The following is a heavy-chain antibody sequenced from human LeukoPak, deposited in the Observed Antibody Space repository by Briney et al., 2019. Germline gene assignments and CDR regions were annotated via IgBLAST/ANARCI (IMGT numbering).Heavy chain of an antibody. Sequence: GGSLRLSCAASGFSVNSNYMSWVREAPGKGLEWVSVIYSGDSTYYADSVKGRFAISRDNTNNALILQMNSLRVEDTAMYYCARDEAGYCSGGSCYPRWLDWGQGTLVTVSS. CDR1: GFSVNSNY. J-gene: IGHJ4*02. D-gene: IGHD2-15*01. V-gene: IGHV3-66*01. CDR3: ARDEAGYCSGGSCYPRWLD. CDR2: IYSGDST.